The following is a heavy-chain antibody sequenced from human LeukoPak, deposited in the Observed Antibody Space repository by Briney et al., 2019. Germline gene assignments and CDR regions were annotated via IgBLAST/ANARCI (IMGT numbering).Heavy chain of an antibody. CDR2: ISSSGSTI. Sequence: GGSLRLSCAASGFTFSDYYMSWIRQAPGKGLEWVSYISSSGSTIYYADSVKGRFTISRDNAKNSLYLQMNSLRAEDTAVYYYARDPVCPANYDILTGCYGMDVWGQGTTVTVSS. D-gene: IGHD3-9*01. CDR1: GFTFSDYY. CDR3: ARDPVCPANYDILTGCYGMDV. V-gene: IGHV3-11*01. J-gene: IGHJ6*02.